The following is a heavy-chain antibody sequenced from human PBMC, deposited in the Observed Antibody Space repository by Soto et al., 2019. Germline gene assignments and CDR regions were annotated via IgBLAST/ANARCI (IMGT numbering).Heavy chain of an antibody. CDR3: ARGTAVTSTNYFDMDV. CDR2: ISYDGSKK. Sequence: QVQLVESGGGVVQPGTSLRLSCAASGFTFSNYAIHWVRQAPGKGLEWVAVISYDGSKKFFADSVKGRFTISRDYSKNTVYLQMNSPRVEDPAVYYCARGTAVTSTNYFDMDVWGQGTTVTVSS. J-gene: IGHJ6*02. V-gene: IGHV3-30-3*01. D-gene: IGHD6-19*01. CDR1: GFTFSNYA.